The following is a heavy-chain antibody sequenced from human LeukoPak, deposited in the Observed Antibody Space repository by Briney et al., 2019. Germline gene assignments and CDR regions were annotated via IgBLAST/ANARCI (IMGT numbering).Heavy chain of an antibody. CDR1: GFSFSVYE. J-gene: IGHJ3*02. CDR3: ARMGYSSGWRLGDAFDI. V-gene: IGHV3-48*03. CDR2: ISGSDTTT. D-gene: IGHD6-19*01. Sequence: GSLLLSCAASGFSFSVYEMHWVRQAPGKGLEWIADISGSDTTTYYADSVRGRFTISRDNAKNSLYLQMNSLRAEDMAVYYCARMGYSSGWRLGDAFDIWGQGTMVTVSS.